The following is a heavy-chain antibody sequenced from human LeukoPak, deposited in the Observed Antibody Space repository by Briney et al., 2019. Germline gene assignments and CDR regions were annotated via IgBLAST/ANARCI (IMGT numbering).Heavy chain of an antibody. CDR2: ISTSGGAT. V-gene: IGHV3-23*01. J-gene: IGHJ4*02. CDR3: AIMHRYYDGSGYWVQ. CDR1: GFTFSSYA. Sequence: GGSLRLSCAASGFTFSSYAMSWVRQAPGKGLEWVSGISTSGGATSYTDSVKGRFTISKDNPRNTLYMQMNSLRAEDTAVYYCAIMHRYYDGSGYWVQWGQGTLVTVSS. D-gene: IGHD3-22*01.